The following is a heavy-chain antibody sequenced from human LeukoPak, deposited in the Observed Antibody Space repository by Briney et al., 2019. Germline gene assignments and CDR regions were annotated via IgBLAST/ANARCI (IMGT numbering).Heavy chain of an antibody. J-gene: IGHJ4*02. D-gene: IGHD1-26*01. CDR2: ISYDISKT. Sequence: GGSLTHSCTASGFNFCSYALHCVRRAPGKRLEWVAAISYDISKTFYGSSEKGRFIICRDNSNKTLYLQMDSLKPDDTGVYYCATGSIVGVRQARDYWGQGTLATVSS. CDR1: GFNFCSYA. V-gene: IGHV3-30-3*01. CDR3: ATGSIVGVRQARDY.